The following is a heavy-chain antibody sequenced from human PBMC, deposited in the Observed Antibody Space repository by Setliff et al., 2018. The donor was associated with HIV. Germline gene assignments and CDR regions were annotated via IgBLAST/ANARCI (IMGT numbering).Heavy chain of an antibody. CDR1: GYNLVSYD. D-gene: IGHD4-17*01. Sequence: ASVKVSCKASGYNLVSYDISWVRQAPGQGLEWMGWISGYNGNTNYAEKLQGRVTMTTDTSTSTVYMEMRGLRSDDTAIYYCSRVPNRGEYYYYYDYMDVWGKGTTVTVS. V-gene: IGHV1-18*01. CDR2: ISGYNGNT. J-gene: IGHJ6*03. CDR3: SRVPNRGEYYYYYDYMDV.